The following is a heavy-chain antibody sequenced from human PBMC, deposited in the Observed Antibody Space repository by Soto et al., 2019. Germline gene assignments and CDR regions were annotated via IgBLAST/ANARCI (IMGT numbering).Heavy chain of an antibody. J-gene: IGHJ4*02. D-gene: IGHD3-10*01. CDR3: ARLCLSIPTAGRYFDY. CDR2: IYYSGST. CDR1: GGSISSSSYY. V-gene: IGHV4-39*01. Sequence: SETLSLTCTVSGGSISSSSYYWGWIRQPPGKGLEWIGSIYYSGSTYYNPSLKSRVTVSVDTSKNQFSLKLSSVTAADTAVYYCARLCLSIPTAGRYFDYWGQGTLVTVSS.